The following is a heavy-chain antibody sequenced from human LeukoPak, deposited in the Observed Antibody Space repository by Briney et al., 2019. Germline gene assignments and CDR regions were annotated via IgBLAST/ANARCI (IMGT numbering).Heavy chain of an antibody. J-gene: IGHJ4*02. Sequence: ASVKVSCKASGYTFTSYDINWVRQAPGQGLEWMGWINPNSGGTNYAQKFQGRVTMTRDTSISTAYMELSRLRSDDTAVYYCARSFGAVADDYWGQGTLVTVSS. CDR3: ARSFGAVADDY. CDR2: INPNSGGT. D-gene: IGHD6-19*01. V-gene: IGHV1-2*02. CDR1: GYTFTSYD.